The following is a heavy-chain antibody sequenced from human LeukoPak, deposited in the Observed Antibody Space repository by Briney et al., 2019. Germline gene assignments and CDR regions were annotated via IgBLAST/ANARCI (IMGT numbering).Heavy chain of an antibody. CDR3: ARGVEYCSSTSCYPYYLDY. V-gene: IGHV1-69*04. CDR1: GGTFSSYA. D-gene: IGHD2-2*01. Sequence: GASVKVSCKASGGTFSSYAISWVRQAPGQGLEWMGRIIPILGIANYAQKFQGRVTITADKSTSTAYMELSSLRSEDTAVYYCARGVEYCSSTSCYPYYLDYWGQGTLVTVSS. J-gene: IGHJ4*02. CDR2: IIPILGIA.